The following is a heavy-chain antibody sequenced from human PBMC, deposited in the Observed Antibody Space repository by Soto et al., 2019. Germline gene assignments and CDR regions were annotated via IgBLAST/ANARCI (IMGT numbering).Heavy chain of an antibody. CDR1: GYTFTSYG. CDR3: AVGDPIVVVPAPRVSSSCPLGY. CDR2: ISAYNGNT. D-gene: IGHD2-2*01. Sequence: ASVKVSCKASGYTFTSYGISWVRQAPGQGLEWLRWISAYNGNTNYAQKLQGRVTMTTDTSTSTAYMELRSPRSDDTTLYYCAVGDPIVVVPAPRVSSSCPLGYWGQGTLVTV. V-gene: IGHV1-18*01. J-gene: IGHJ4*02.